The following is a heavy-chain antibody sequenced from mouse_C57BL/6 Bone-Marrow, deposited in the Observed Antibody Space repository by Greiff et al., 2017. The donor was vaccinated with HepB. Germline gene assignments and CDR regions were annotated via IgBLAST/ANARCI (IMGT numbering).Heavy chain of an antibody. V-gene: IGHV5-12*01. D-gene: IGHD1-2*01. J-gene: IGHJ3*01. Sequence: EVMLVESGGGLVQPGGSLKLSCAASGFTFSDYYMYWVRQTPEKRLEWVAYISNGGGSTYYPDTVKGRFTISRDNAKNTLYLQMSRLKSEDTALYYCARNYGQAWFAYWGQGTLVTVSA. CDR2: ISNGGGST. CDR1: GFTFSDYY. CDR3: ARNYGQAWFAY.